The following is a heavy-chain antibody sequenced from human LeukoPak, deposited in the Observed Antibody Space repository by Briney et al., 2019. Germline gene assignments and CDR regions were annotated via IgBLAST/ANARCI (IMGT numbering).Heavy chain of an antibody. CDR1: GYTLTELS. Sequence: ASVKVSCKVSGYTLTELSMHWVRQAPGKGLEWMGGFDPEDGETIYAQKFQGRVTMTEDTSTDTAYMELSSLRSEDTAVYYCATAGSGYDAYYYYMDVWGKGTTVTVSS. J-gene: IGHJ6*03. CDR2: FDPEDGET. D-gene: IGHD5-12*01. V-gene: IGHV1-24*01. CDR3: ATAGSGYDAYYYYMDV.